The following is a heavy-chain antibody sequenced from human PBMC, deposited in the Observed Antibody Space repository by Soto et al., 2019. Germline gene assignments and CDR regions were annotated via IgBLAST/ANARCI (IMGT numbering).Heavy chain of an antibody. D-gene: IGHD3-3*01. CDR1: GYTFTSYY. V-gene: IGHV1-46*03. CDR2: INPSGGST. Sequence: ASVKVSCKASGYTFTSYYMHWVQQAPGQGLEWMGIINPSGGSTSYAQKFQGRVTMTRDTSTSTVYMELSSLRSEDTAVYYCASGPYWVTYYDFWSGYYAHNWFDPWGQGTLVTVSS. CDR3: ASGPYWVTYYDFWSGYYAHNWFDP. J-gene: IGHJ5*02.